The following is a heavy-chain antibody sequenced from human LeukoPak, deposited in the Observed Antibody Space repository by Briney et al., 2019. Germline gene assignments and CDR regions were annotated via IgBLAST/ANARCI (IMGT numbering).Heavy chain of an antibody. Sequence: GGSLRLSCAASGFTFSSYSMNWVHQAPGKGLEWVSSLSTSSSYIYYADSLKGRFTISRDNAKNSLYLQMNSLRAEDTAVYYCARSQGTIPDSVPLDIWGQGTMVTVSS. D-gene: IGHD5/OR15-5a*01. CDR1: GFTFSSYS. V-gene: IGHV3-21*01. J-gene: IGHJ3*02. CDR2: LSTSSSYI. CDR3: ARSQGTIPDSVPLDI.